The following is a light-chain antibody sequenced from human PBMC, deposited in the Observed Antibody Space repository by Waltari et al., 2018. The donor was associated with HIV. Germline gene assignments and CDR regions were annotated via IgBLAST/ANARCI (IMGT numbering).Light chain of an antibody. V-gene: IGLV7-43*01. CDR1: TGAVTSDYY. J-gene: IGLJ3*02. Sequence: QTVVTQAPSLTVSPGGTVTLTCASSTGAVTSDYYANWYQQKPGQAPRPLIYAIHHNYSWTPARFSGSLLGAKAALTQSAVQPEDEAEYYCLLYYGGAWVFGGGTKLTVL. CDR2: AIH. CDR3: LLYYGGAWV.